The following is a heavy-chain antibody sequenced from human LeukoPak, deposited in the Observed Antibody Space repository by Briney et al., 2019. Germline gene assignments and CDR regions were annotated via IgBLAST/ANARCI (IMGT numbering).Heavy chain of an antibody. Sequence: SETLSLTCAVYGGSFSGYYWSWIRQPPGKGLEWIGEINHSGSTNYNPSLKSRVTISVDTSKNQFSLKLSSVTAADTAVYYCARRRGPYCSSTSCYWFDPWGQGTLVTVSS. J-gene: IGHJ5*02. CDR3: ARRRGPYCSSTSCYWFDP. V-gene: IGHV4-34*01. D-gene: IGHD2-2*01. CDR1: GGSFSGYY. CDR2: INHSGST.